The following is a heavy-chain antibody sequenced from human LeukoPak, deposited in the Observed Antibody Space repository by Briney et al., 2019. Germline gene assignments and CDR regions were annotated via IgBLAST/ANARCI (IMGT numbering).Heavy chain of an antibody. Sequence: GGSLRLSYAASGFTFSSYSMNWVRQAPGKGLEWVSSISSSSSYIYYADSVKGRFTISRDNSKNTLYLQMNSLRAEDTAVYYCARDRGIAVAGASYFDYWGQGTLVTVSS. D-gene: IGHD4-23*01. J-gene: IGHJ4*02. V-gene: IGHV3-21*01. CDR3: ARDRGIAVAGASYFDY. CDR1: GFTFSSYS. CDR2: ISSSSSYI.